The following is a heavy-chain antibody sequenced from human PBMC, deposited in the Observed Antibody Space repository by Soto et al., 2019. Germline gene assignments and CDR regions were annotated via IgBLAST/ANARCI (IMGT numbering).Heavy chain of an antibody. CDR2: IHSGGDT. CDR3: GRSRTGTTYGGMDV. CDR1: GFAVSSNY. D-gene: IGHD1-7*01. J-gene: IGHJ6*02. V-gene: IGHV3-66*01. Sequence: EVQLVESGGDLVQPGGSLRLSCAASGFAVSSNYMTWVRQAPGKGLEWVSVIHSGGDTHYADSVRGRFTISRDNSKNTLYLQMNSLTAEDTAVYYCGRSRTGTTYGGMDVWGQGTTVTVSS.